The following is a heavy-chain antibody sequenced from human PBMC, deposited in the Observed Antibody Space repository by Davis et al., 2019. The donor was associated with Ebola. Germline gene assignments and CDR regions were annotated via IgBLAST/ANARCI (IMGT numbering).Heavy chain of an antibody. D-gene: IGHD3-10*01. Sequence: GESLKISCAASGFTFSSYWMSWVRQAPGKGLEWVANIKQDGSEKYYVDSVKGRFTISRDNAKNSLYLQMNSLRAEDTAVYYCARDSVGMDVWGQGTTVTVSS. J-gene: IGHJ6*02. V-gene: IGHV3-7*01. CDR3: ARDSVGMDV. CDR1: GFTFSSYW. CDR2: IKQDGSEK.